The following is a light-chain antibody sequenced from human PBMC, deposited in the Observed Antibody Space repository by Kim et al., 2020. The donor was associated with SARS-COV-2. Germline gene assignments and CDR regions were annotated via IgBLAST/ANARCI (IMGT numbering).Light chain of an antibody. CDR3: LQHNTYPIT. CDR1: QDIRND. CDR2: GAS. J-gene: IGKJ5*01. Sequence: ASVGYRVTITCRASQDIRNDLGWYQQNPGRAPKRLIYGASSLQSGVPSRFSGSGSGTEFTLTNSSLQPEDFATYFCLQHNTYPITFGQGTRLEIK. V-gene: IGKV1-17*01.